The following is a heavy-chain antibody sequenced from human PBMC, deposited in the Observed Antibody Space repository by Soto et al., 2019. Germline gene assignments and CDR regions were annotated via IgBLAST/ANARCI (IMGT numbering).Heavy chain of an antibody. CDR2: INAGNGNT. V-gene: IGHV1-3*05. J-gene: IGHJ6*02. CDR3: ASDQSYYCMDV. Sequence: QVQLVQSGAEEKKPGASVKVSCKASGYTFTSYAMHWVRQAPGQRLEWMGWINAGNGNTKYSQKFQGRVTITRHTSASTAYMELSSLRSEDTAVYYCASDQSYYCMDVWGQGTTVPGSS. CDR1: GYTFTSYA.